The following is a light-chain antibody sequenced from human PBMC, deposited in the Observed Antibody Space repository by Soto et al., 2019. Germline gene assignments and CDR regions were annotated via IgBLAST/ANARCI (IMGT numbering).Light chain of an antibody. CDR1: HHISNY. CDR2: DAS. CDR3: QQYDSLPYT. V-gene: IGKV1-33*01. J-gene: IGKJ2*01. Sequence: IQMTQSPSSLSTSVGDRVTITCQATHHISNYLNWYQQKQGKAPKLLIYDASSLEIGVPSRFSGSRSGTEFTSTISSLQPDDIATYYCQQYDSLPYTFGQGTTLEIK.